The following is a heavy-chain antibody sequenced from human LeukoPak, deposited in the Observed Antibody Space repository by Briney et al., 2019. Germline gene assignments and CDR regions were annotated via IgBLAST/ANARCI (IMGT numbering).Heavy chain of an antibody. J-gene: IGHJ5*02. CDR1: GGSFSDYS. V-gene: IGHV4-34*01. Sequence: SETLSLTCAVYGGSFSDYSWSWIRQSPGRGLEWIGEINDSGKTNYNPSLKSRVTISVDTSKNQFSLKLRSVTAADTAVYYCARPTARLGWFDPWGQGTLVTVSS. CDR3: ARPTARLGWFDP. D-gene: IGHD6-6*01. CDR2: INDSGKT.